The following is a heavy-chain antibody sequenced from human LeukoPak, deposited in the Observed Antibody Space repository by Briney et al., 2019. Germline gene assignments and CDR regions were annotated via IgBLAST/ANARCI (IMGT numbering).Heavy chain of an antibody. V-gene: IGHV3-7*01. J-gene: IGHJ3*02. CDR3: ASCPSHRYSSGYRGSDAFDI. Sequence: GGSLRLSCAASGFTFSSYWMSWVRQAPGKGLEWVANIKQDGSEKYYVDSVKGRFTISRDNAKNSLYLQMNGLRAEDTAVYYCASCPSHRYSSGYRGSDAFDIWGQGTMVTVFS. CDR1: GFTFSSYW. D-gene: IGHD3-22*01. CDR2: IKQDGSEK.